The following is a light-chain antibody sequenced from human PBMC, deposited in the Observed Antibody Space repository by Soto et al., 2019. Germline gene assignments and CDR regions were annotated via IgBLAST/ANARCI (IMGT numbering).Light chain of an antibody. CDR2: DTN. Sequence: AVVTQEPSLTVSPGGTITLTCDSSTGAVTSGHYPYWFQQKPGQAPRTLIADTNNKFSWTPARFSGSLLGGKATLTLSGAQPEDEAEYFCLLSYSGSYWVFGGGTKVTVL. CDR1: TGAVTSGHY. V-gene: IGLV7-46*01. CDR3: LLSYSGSYWV. J-gene: IGLJ3*02.